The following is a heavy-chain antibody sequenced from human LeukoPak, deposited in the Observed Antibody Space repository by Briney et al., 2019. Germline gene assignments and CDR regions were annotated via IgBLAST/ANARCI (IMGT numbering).Heavy chain of an antibody. Sequence: GASVKVSCKASGYTFTSYDINWVRQATGQGLEWMAWMNPNSGNTGYAQKFQGRVTMTRNTSISTAYMELSSLRSEDTAVYYCARGDDYDFWSGQGTWGQGTLVTVSS. CDR1: GYTFTSYD. J-gene: IGHJ5*02. CDR2: MNPNSGNT. CDR3: ARGDDYDFWSGQGT. D-gene: IGHD3-3*01. V-gene: IGHV1-8*01.